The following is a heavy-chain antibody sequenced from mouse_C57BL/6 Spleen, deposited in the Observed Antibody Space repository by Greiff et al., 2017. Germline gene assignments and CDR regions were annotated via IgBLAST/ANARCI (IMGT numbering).Heavy chain of an antibody. D-gene: IGHD2-1*01. CDR1: GYTFTSYW. V-gene: IGHV1-64*01. CDR3: ASGGKGGTWFAY. Sequence: QVQLQQPGAELVKPGASVKLSCKASGYTFTSYWMHWVKQRPGQGLEWIGMIHPNSGSTNYNEKFKSKATLTVDKSSSTAYMQLSSLTSEDSAVYYCASGGKGGTWFAYWGQGTLVTVSA. J-gene: IGHJ3*01. CDR2: IHPNSGST.